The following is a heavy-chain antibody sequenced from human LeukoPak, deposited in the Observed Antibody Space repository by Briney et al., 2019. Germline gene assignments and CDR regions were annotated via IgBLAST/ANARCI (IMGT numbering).Heavy chain of an antibody. D-gene: IGHD1-26*01. CDR2: IYDSGST. CDR3: ARTYSGRSYYFDC. Sequence: SETLSLTCTVSGGSISSFHWSWVRQPPGKGLEHIGNIYDSGSTYYNPSLKSRVTISVDTSKNQFSLKLSSVTAADTAVYYCARTYSGRSYYFDCWGQGTLVTVSS. V-gene: IGHV4-59*01. J-gene: IGHJ4*02. CDR1: GGSISSFH.